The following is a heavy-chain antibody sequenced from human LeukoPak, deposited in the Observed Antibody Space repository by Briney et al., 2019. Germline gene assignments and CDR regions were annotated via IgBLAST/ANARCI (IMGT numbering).Heavy chain of an antibody. CDR2: IYSGSNT. V-gene: IGHV3-66*01. Sequence: GGSLRLSCAASGFAFSRYWMHWVRQTPGKGLVWVSVIYSGSNTYYADSVKGRFTISRDNSKNTLYLQMNSLRAEDTAVYYCAREMSYDSSGYFVYWGRGTLVTVSS. D-gene: IGHD3-22*01. CDR1: GFAFSRYW. CDR3: AREMSYDSSGYFVY. J-gene: IGHJ4*02.